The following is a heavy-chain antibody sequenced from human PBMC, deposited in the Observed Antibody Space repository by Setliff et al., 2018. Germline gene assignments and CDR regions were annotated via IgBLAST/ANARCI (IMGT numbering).Heavy chain of an antibody. CDR2: VYYSGNT. CDR1: GGSISTTDYY. CDR3: AREQWLDPPGYYYMDV. V-gene: IGHV4-39*07. J-gene: IGHJ6*03. D-gene: IGHD6-19*01. Sequence: KASETLSLTCTVSGGSISTTDYYWGWIRQPPGKGLEWIGCVYYSGNTYYSPSLKSRVTMSIDTSKNQFSLKLNSVTAADMAVYYCAREQWLDPPGYYYMDVWAKGTTVTVSS.